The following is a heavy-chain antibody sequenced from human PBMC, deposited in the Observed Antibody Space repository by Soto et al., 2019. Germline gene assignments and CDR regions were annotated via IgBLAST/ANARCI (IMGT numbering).Heavy chain of an antibody. CDR1: GGSVSISSSTYY. V-gene: IGHV4-39*01. CDR3: ARHKTEYGMDV. CDR2: ISYNGRT. Sequence: QLQLQESGPGLVKPSETLSLTCTVSGGSVSISSSTYYWGWIRQPPEKGLEWIGSISYNGRTYYTPSLKSRVTLSVDTSKNQFSLKLTSVTAADTAMYYCARHKTEYGMDVWGQGTTVTVSS. J-gene: IGHJ6*02.